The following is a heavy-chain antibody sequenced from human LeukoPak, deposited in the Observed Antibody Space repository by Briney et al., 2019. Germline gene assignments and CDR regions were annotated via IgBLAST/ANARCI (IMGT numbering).Heavy chain of an antibody. CDR1: GYSFSSYW. CDR3: ARRWYDSSGYSRHFDY. V-gene: IGHV5-51*01. D-gene: IGHD3-22*01. CDR2: IYPGDSDT. J-gene: IGHJ4*02. Sequence: GESLKISCQASGYSFSSYWIAWVRHMPGKGLEWMGIIYPGDSDTKYSPSFEGQVTISADKSTSTTYLQWSSLRASGTAIYYCARRWYDSSGYSRHFDYWGQGTLVTVPS.